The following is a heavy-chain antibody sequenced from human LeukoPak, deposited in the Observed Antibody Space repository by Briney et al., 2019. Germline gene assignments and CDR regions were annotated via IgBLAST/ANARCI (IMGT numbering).Heavy chain of an antibody. J-gene: IGHJ4*02. D-gene: IGHD1-26*01. CDR1: GFTFDDYA. Sequence: PGGSLRLSCAASGFTFDDYAMHWVRQAPGKGLEWVSGISWNSGSIGYADSVKGRFTISRDNAKNTLYVQMNSLRVEDTAVYYCARVATGSYHFDYWGQGTLVTVSS. V-gene: IGHV3-9*01. CDR3: ARVATGSYHFDY. CDR2: ISWNSGSI.